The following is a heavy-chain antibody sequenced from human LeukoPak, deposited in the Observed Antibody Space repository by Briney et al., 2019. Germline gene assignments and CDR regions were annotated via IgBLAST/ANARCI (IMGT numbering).Heavy chain of an antibody. D-gene: IGHD5-24*01. CDR2: IKSKTDGRTT. J-gene: IGHJ4*02. Sequence: GGSLRLSCAASGFTFSNAWMSWVRQAPGKGLEWVGHIKSKTDGRTTDYAAPVKGRFTISRDDSKNTLYLQMNSLKTEDTAVYYCTTAAREMATITGFYFDYWGQGTLVTVSS. CDR3: TTAAREMATITGFYFDY. CDR1: GFTFSNAW. V-gene: IGHV3-15*01.